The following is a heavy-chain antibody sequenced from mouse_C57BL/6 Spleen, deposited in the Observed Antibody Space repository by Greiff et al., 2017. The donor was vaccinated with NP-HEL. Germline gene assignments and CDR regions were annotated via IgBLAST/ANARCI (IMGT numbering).Heavy chain of an antibody. Sequence: VQLQQSGPELVKPGASVKMSCKASGYTFTDYNMHWVKQSHGKSLEWIGYIHPNNGGTSYNQKFKGKATLPVTKSSSTAYMELRSLTSEDSAVYYCARDFTHYYGSSYDAMDYWGQGTSVTVSS. CDR1: GYTFTDYN. V-gene: IGHV1-22*01. CDR3: ARDFTHYYGSSYDAMDY. CDR2: IHPNNGGT. J-gene: IGHJ4*01. D-gene: IGHD1-1*01.